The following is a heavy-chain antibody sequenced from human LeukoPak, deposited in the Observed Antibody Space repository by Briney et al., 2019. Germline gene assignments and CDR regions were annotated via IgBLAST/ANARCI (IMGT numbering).Heavy chain of an antibody. V-gene: IGHV3-21*01. CDR3: ASSPRGYSYGLSDY. Sequence: GGSLRLSCAASGFTFSSYSMNWVRQAPGKGLEWVSPISSSSSYIYYADSVKGRFTISRDNAKNSLYLQMNSLRAEDTAVYYCASSPRGYSYGLSDYWGQGTLVTVSS. J-gene: IGHJ4*02. CDR1: GFTFSSYS. D-gene: IGHD5-18*01. CDR2: ISSSSSYI.